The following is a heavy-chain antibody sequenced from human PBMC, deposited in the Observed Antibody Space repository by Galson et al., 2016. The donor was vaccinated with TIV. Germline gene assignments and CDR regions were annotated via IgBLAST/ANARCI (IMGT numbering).Heavy chain of an antibody. CDR3: ARGRSCYNSTYYYYGMDV. CDR2: TYYRSEWNS. CDR1: GDSVSSNSAA. Sequence: CAISGDSVSSNSAAWNWIRQSPSRGLEWLGRTYYRSEWNSDYAVSVRSRIVIKADRSKNQFFLQLNSVTPEDTAVYFCARGRSCYNSTYYYYGMDVWGQGTTVSVSS. J-gene: IGHJ6*02. D-gene: IGHD5-24*01. V-gene: IGHV6-1*01.